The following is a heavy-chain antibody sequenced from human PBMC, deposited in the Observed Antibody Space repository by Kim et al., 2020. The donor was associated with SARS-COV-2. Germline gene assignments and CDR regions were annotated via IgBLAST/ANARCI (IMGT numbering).Heavy chain of an antibody. J-gene: IGHJ6*02. D-gene: IGHD3-10*01. CDR3: AREPQRRIGSTMVRGAEAYYHYGMDV. Sequence: ASVKVSCKASGYTFTGYYMHWVRQAPGQGLEWMGWINPNSGGTNYAQKFQGRVTMTRDTPISTAYMELSRLRSDDTAVYYCAREPQRRIGSTMVRGAEAYYHYGMDVWGQGTTVTVSS. V-gene: IGHV1-2*02. CDR1: GYTFTGYY. CDR2: INPNSGGT.